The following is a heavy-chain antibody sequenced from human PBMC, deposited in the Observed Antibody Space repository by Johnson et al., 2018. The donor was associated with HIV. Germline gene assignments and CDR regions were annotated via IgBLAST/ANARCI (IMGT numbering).Heavy chain of an antibody. CDR3: ARDRAGFDI. Sequence: VQLMESGGGVVQPGRSLRLSCAASGFTFSSYAMHWVRQAPGKGLEWVAVIWYDGSNTYYADSVKGRFTISRDNSKNTLYLQMNSLRAEDTALYYCARDRAGFDIWGQGTMVTVSS. V-gene: IGHV3-33*08. CDR1: GFTFSSYA. D-gene: IGHD6-19*01. J-gene: IGHJ3*02. CDR2: IWYDGSNT.